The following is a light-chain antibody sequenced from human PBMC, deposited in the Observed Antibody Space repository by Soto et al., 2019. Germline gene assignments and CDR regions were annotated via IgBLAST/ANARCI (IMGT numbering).Light chain of an antibody. V-gene: IGLV2-14*01. CDR2: DVS. Sequence: QSALTQPASVSGSPGQSITISCTGTSSDVGGYNYVSWHQQHPGKDPKLMIYDVSNLPSGVSNRFSGSKSANTASLTISGRQAEDEADYYCSSYTSSITPVVFGGGTKLTV. J-gene: IGLJ2*01. CDR3: SSYTSSITPVV. CDR1: SSDVGGYNY.